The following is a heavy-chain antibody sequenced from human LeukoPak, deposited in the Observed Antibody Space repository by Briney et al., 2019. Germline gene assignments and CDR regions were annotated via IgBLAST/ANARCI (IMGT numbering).Heavy chain of an antibody. V-gene: IGHV1-69*05. J-gene: IGHJ4*02. D-gene: IGHD3-9*01. Sequence: SVKVSCKASGGTFSSYAISWVRQAPGQGLESMGRIIPIFGTANYAQKFQGRVTITTDESTSTAYMELSSLRSEDTAVYYCARESHYDILTGYYNGFDYWGQGTLVTVSS. CDR1: GGTFSSYA. CDR2: IIPIFGTA. CDR3: ARESHYDILTGYYNGFDY.